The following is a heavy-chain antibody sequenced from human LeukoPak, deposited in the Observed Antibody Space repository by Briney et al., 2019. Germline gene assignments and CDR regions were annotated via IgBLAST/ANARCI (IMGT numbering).Heavy chain of an antibody. Sequence: PSETLSLTCTVSGGSISSGSYYWSWIRQPAGKGLEWIGRIYTSGSTNYNPSLKSRVTMSVDTSKNQFSLKLSSVTAADTAVYYCARDLWFGELPDYWGQGTLVTVSS. CDR1: GGSISSGSYY. CDR2: IYTSGST. D-gene: IGHD3-10*01. CDR3: ARDLWFGELPDY. J-gene: IGHJ4*02. V-gene: IGHV4-61*02.